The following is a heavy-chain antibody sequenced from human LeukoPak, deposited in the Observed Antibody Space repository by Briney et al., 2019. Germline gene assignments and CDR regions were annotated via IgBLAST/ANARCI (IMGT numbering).Heavy chain of an antibody. D-gene: IGHD5-24*01. J-gene: IGHJ4*02. CDR2: ISSSSLYI. CDR3: AREGDGYNSPIDY. CDR1: LFILRTYS. V-gene: IGHV3-21*01. Sequence: PGGALRLSCAASLFILRTYSLNWVRQAPAKGLEWVSSISSSSLYIYYADSVKGRFTIPRDNAKNSLFLQMNSLRAEDTAVYYCAREGDGYNSPIDYWGQGTLVTVSS.